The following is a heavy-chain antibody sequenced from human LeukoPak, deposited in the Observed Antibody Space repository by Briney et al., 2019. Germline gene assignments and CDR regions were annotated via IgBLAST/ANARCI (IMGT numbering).Heavy chain of an antibody. Sequence: PSDTLSLTCAVSGYSISSSNWWGWIRQPPGKGLEWVGYIYYSGSTYYNPSLKSRVTMSVDTSKNQFSLKLRSVTAVDTAVYYCARRGIGNWFDPWGQGTLVTVSS. CDR2: IYYSGST. CDR1: GYSISSSNW. CDR3: ARRGIGNWFDP. V-gene: IGHV4-28*01. J-gene: IGHJ5*02. D-gene: IGHD3-3*01.